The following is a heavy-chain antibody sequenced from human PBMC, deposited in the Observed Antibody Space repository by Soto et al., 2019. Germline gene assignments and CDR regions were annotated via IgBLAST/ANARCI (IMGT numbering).Heavy chain of an antibody. V-gene: IGHV3-48*01. J-gene: IGHJ6*03. D-gene: IGHD2-21*01. Sequence: GGSLRLSCAASGFSFSSYAMNWVRQAPGKGLEWVSYISSGSSTIYYADSVTGRFTISRDNAKNSLYLQMNSLRAEDTAVYYCASDWYYMDVWGKGTTVTVSS. CDR3: ASDWYYMDV. CDR2: ISSGSSTI. CDR1: GFSFSSYA.